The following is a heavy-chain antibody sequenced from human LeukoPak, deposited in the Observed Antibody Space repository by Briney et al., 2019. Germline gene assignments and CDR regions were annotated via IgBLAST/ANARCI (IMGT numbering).Heavy chain of an antibody. CDR1: GFTFSSYS. J-gene: IGHJ4*02. V-gene: IGHV3-21*01. Sequence: PGGSLRLSCAASGFTFSSYSMNWVRQAPGKGLEWVSSISSSSSYIYYADSVKGRFTISRDNAKNSLYLQMNSLRAEDTAVYYCARDLGRWLQNGPVGYFDYWGQGTLVTVSS. CDR3: ARDLGRWLQNGPVGYFDY. D-gene: IGHD5-24*01. CDR2: ISSSSSYI.